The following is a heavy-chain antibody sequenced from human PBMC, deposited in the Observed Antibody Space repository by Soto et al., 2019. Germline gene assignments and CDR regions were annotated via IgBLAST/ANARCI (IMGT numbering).Heavy chain of an antibody. CDR2: ITANDGNT. Sequence: GASVKVSCKASGYTFTSHGISWVRQAPGHGVEWMGWITANDGNTNYAQKLQRRVTMTTDTATSTAYMELRSLRSDDTDVYYCAREGGVHYGDYYFDYWGQGTLVTVSS. J-gene: IGHJ4*02. CDR3: AREGGVHYGDYYFDY. V-gene: IGHV1-18*01. D-gene: IGHD4-17*01. CDR1: GYTFTSHG.